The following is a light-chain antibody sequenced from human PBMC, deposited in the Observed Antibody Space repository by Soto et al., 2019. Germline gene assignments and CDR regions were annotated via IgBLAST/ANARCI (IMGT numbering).Light chain of an antibody. Sequence: QSALTQPPSASGSPGQSVTISCTGTSSDIGTYKYVSWYQHHPGKAPKLMIYEVSKRPSGVPDRFSGSKSGNTASLTVSGLLTEDEADYYCSSYAGRNNVVXGGGTKLTVL. CDR2: EVS. J-gene: IGLJ2*01. CDR1: SSDIGTYKY. V-gene: IGLV2-8*01. CDR3: SSYAGRNNVV.